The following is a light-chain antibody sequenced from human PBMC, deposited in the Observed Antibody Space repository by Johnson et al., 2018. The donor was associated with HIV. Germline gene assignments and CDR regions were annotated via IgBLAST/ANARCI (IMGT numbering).Light chain of an antibody. CDR3: GTWETSLSAGLLYV. Sequence: QSVLTQPPSVSAARGQKVTISCSGSSSDMGNYAVSCYQQLPGTSPKLLLYENSKRPSGIPDRFSGSTFDTSATLAITRLQTGDETEYYCGTWETSLSAGLLYVFGPGTKVTVL. CDR1: SSDMGNYA. V-gene: IGLV1-51*02. CDR2: ENS. J-gene: IGLJ1*01.